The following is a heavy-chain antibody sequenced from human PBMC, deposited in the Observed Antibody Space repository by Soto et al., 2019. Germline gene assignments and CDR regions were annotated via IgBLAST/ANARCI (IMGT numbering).Heavy chain of an antibody. CDR1: GYTFTSYG. Sequence: QVQLVQSGAEVKKPGASVKVSCKASGYTFTSYGISWVRQAPGQGLEWMGWISAYSGSTNYAQKLQGRVTMTTGTSTSTASMELRSLRSDDTAVYYCARSIAAAVDFDYWGQGTLVTVSS. CDR3: ARSIAAAVDFDY. D-gene: IGHD6-13*01. CDR2: ISAYSGST. V-gene: IGHV1-18*01. J-gene: IGHJ4*02.